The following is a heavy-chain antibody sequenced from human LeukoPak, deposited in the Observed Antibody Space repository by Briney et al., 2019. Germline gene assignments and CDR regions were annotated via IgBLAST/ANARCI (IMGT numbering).Heavy chain of an antibody. J-gene: IGHJ4*02. Sequence: PGGSLRLSCAASGFTFDDYAMHWVRQAPGKGLEWVSGISWNSGSIGYADSVKGRFTISRDNSKNTLYLQMNSLRAEDTAVYYCASGYNRGDFDYWGQGTLVTVSS. D-gene: IGHD5-12*01. CDR2: ISWNSGSI. CDR1: GFTFDDYA. V-gene: IGHV3-9*01. CDR3: ASGYNRGDFDY.